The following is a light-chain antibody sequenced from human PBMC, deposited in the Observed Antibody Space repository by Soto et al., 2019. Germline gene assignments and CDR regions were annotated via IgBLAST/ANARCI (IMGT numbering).Light chain of an antibody. J-gene: IGLJ2*01. CDR3: SSCASSSTVV. CDR1: SSDVGGYNY. Sequence: QSALTQPASVSGSPVQSITISCTGTSSDVGGYNYVSWYQQHPGKAPKLMIYDVSNRPSGVSNRFSGSKSGNTASLTISGLQAEDEADYYCSSCASSSTVVFGGGTKLTVL. V-gene: IGLV2-14*01. CDR2: DVS.